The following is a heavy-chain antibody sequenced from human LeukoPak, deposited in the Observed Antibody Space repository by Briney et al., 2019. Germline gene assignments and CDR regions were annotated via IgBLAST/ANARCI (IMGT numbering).Heavy chain of an antibody. CDR3: AYSSSWATLDY. Sequence: GGSLRLSCAASGFTFSSYSMNWVRQAPGKGLEWVSYISSSSTIYYADSVKGRFTISRDNAKNSLYLQMNSLRAEDTAVYYCAYSSSWATLDYWGQGTLVTVSS. D-gene: IGHD6-13*01. CDR1: GFTFSSYS. V-gene: IGHV3-48*04. CDR2: ISSSSTI. J-gene: IGHJ4*02.